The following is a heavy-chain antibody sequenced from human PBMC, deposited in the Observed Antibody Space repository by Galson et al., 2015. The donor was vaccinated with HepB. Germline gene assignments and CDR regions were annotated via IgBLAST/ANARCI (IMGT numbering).Heavy chain of an antibody. CDR3: AKDGTDLYDNSDFSHYFSS. CDR1: GFTFSTYA. D-gene: IGHD3/OR15-3a*01. V-gene: IGHV3-30*04. Sequence: SLRLSCAASGFTFSTYAMHWVRQAPGKGLEWVAVVSFDGRNTYYGDSLKARFTISRGNSKNTVYLEMNSLRPEDTAVYYCAKDGTDLYDNSDFSHYFSSWGQGTLVTVSS. J-gene: IGHJ4*02. CDR2: VSFDGRNT.